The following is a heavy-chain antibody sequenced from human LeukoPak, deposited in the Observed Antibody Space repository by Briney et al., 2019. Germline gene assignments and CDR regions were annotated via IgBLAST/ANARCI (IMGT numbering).Heavy chain of an antibody. CDR3: IRDFRSADL. CDR2: IYVDGRTT. J-gene: IGHJ5*02. Sequence: GGSLRLSCVASGFTFSNYWMHWVRQPPGKGLVWVSRIYVDGRTTNYADSVRGRFTISRDNAKNTVYLEMNSLSVEDTATYYCIRDFRSADLWGQGTLVTVTS. CDR1: GFTFSNYW. V-gene: IGHV3-74*01.